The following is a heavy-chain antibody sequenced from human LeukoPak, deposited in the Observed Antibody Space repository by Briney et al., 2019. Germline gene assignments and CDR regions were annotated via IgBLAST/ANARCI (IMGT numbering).Heavy chain of an antibody. Sequence: SETLSLTCAVYGGSFSGYYWSWIRQPPGKGLEWIGEINHSGSTNYNPSLKSRVTISVDTSKNQFSLKLSPVTAADTAVYYCARGRSCSSTSCLYNWFDPWGQGTLVTVSS. J-gene: IGHJ5*02. V-gene: IGHV4-34*01. D-gene: IGHD2-2*01. CDR1: GGSFSGYY. CDR3: ARGRSCSSTSCLYNWFDP. CDR2: INHSGST.